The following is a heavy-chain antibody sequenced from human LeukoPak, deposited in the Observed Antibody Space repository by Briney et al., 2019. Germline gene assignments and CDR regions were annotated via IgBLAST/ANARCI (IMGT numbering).Heavy chain of an antibody. CDR2: IYYSGST. CDR1: GGSISSGGYY. Sequence: SETLSLTCTVSGGSISSGGYYWSWIRQHPGKGLEWIGYIYYSGSTYYNPSLKSRVTISVDTSKNQFSLKLSSVTAADTAVYYCARGPIDYSNYEGYMDVWGKGTTVTVSS. V-gene: IGHV4-31*03. D-gene: IGHD4-11*01. CDR3: ARGPIDYSNYEGYMDV. J-gene: IGHJ6*03.